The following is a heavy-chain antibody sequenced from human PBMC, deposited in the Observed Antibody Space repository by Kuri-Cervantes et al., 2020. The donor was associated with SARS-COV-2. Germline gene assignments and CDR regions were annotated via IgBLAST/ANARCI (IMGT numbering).Heavy chain of an antibody. Sequence: GSLRLSCTLSGGSISGYHWSWIRQSAGKGLEFIGRVYSSGGTNYNPSLESRVTMSIDTAKNQVSLRLTSVTAADTAVYYCARGILGDDSIHYGMDVWGQGTSVTVSS. CDR1: GGSISGYH. CDR2: VYSSGGT. D-gene: IGHD2/OR15-2a*01. J-gene: IGHJ6*02. V-gene: IGHV4-4*07. CDR3: ARGILGDDSIHYGMDV.